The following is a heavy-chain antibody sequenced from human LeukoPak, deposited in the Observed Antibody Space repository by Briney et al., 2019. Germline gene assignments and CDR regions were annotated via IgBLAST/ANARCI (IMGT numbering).Heavy chain of an antibody. CDR1: GGSISSYY. J-gene: IGHJ6*02. D-gene: IGHD6-13*01. CDR2: IYYSGST. Sequence: SETLSLTCTVSGGSISSYYWSWIRQAPGKGLEWIGYIYYSGSTNYNPSLKSRVTISVDTSKNQFSLKLSSVTAADTAVYYCAGVVAAAGTPLYYGMDVWGQGTTVTVSS. CDR3: AGVVAAAGTPLYYGMDV. V-gene: IGHV4-59*08.